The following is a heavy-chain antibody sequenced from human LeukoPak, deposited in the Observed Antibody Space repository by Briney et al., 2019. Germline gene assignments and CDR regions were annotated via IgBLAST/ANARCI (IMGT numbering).Heavy chain of an antibody. Sequence: ASVKVSCKASGYTFTGYYMHWVRQAPGQGLEWMGWINPNSGGTNYAQKFQGRVTMTRDTSISTAYVELSRLRSDDTAVYYCARTRRYSRSDAFDIWGQGTMVTVSS. CDR2: INPNSGGT. D-gene: IGHD1-1*01. CDR3: ARTRRYSRSDAFDI. CDR1: GYTFTGYY. V-gene: IGHV1-2*02. J-gene: IGHJ3*02.